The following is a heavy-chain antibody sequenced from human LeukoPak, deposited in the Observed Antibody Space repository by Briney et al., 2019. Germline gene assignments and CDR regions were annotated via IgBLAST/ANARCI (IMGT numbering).Heavy chain of an antibody. Sequence: PSETLSLTCSVSGGSISDHHWSWVRQPAGKGLEYIGCIHSNGNTNYDPSLMSRITISIYTSENHFSLRLTSVTAADTAVYYCSRLASGGSDCHAFDIWGQGTMVTVSS. V-gene: IGHV4-4*07. CDR2: IHSNGNT. CDR1: GGSISDHH. J-gene: IGHJ3*02. CDR3: SRLASGGSDCHAFDI. D-gene: IGHD6-19*01.